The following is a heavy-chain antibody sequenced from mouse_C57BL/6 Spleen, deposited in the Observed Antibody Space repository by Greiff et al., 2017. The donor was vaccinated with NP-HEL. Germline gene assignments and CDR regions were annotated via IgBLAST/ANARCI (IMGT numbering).Heavy chain of an antibody. D-gene: IGHD1-1*01. J-gene: IGHJ4*01. CDR3: ARGYYGKGAMDY. CDR2: INPSTGGT. V-gene: IGHV1-42*01. CDR1: GYSFTGYY. Sequence: EVQLQQSGPELVKPGASVKISCKASGYSFTGYYMNWVKQSPEKSLEWIGEINPSTGGTTYNQKFKAKATLTVDKSSSTAYMQLKSLTSEDSAVYYCARGYYGKGAMDYWGQGTSVTVSS.